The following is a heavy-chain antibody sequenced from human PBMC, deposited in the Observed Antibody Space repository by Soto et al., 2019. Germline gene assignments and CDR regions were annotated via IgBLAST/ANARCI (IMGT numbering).Heavy chain of an antibody. Sequence: SETLSLTCAVSSGSIFSSNWWSWVRQPPGKGLEWIGETRNSGGANYNPSLKSRVTISVDKSTNQFFLNLNSVTAADTAVYYCASHPTMTGTRGFDHWGLGTLVTVSS. J-gene: IGHJ4*02. CDR3: ASHPTMTGTRGFDH. V-gene: IGHV4-4*02. CDR1: SGSIFSSNW. D-gene: IGHD3-9*01. CDR2: TRNSGGA.